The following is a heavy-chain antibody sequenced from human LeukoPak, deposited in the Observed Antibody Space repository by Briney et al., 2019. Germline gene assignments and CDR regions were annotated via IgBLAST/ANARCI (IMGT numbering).Heavy chain of an antibody. Sequence: ASVTVSCKASGYTFTGYYMHWVRQAPGQGLEWMGWINPNSGGTNYAQKFQGRVTMTRDTSISTAYMELSRLRSDDTAVYYCARDSSSWYLYWFDPWGQGTLVTVSS. CDR1: GYTFTGYY. CDR2: INPNSGGT. J-gene: IGHJ5*02. D-gene: IGHD6-13*01. V-gene: IGHV1-2*02. CDR3: ARDSSSWYLYWFDP.